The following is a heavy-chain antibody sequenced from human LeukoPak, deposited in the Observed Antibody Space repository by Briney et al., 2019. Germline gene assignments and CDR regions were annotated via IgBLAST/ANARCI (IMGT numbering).Heavy chain of an antibody. Sequence: ASVKVSCKASGYTFTSYGISWVRQAPGQGLEWMGWISAYNGNTNYAQKLQGRVTMTTDTSTSTAYMELRSLRSDDTAVYYCARSAYDFWSGYSEPAGFDYWGQGTLVTVSS. CDR1: GYTFTSYG. V-gene: IGHV1-18*01. CDR2: ISAYNGNT. J-gene: IGHJ4*02. CDR3: ARSAYDFWSGYSEPAGFDY. D-gene: IGHD3-3*01.